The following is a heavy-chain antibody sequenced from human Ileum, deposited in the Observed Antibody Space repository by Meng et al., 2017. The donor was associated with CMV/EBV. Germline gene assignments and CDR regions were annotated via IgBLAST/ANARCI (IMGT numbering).Heavy chain of an antibody. Sequence: VYGGSFGGYYWSWVRQPPGKGLEWIGEINHSGSTNYNPSLKSRVTISVDTSKNQFSLKLSSVTAADTAVYYCARAGIAAAGPDFDYWGQGTLVTVSS. J-gene: IGHJ4*02. CDR2: INHSGST. CDR3: ARAGIAAAGPDFDY. CDR1: GGSFGGYY. V-gene: IGHV4-34*01. D-gene: IGHD6-13*01.